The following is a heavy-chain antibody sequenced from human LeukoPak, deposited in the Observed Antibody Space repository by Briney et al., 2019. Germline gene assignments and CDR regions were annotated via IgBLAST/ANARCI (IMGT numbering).Heavy chain of an antibody. V-gene: IGHV3-49*04. J-gene: IGHJ4*02. Sequence: GGSLRLSCTASGFTFGDYAMSWVRQAPGKGLEWVGFIRSKAYGGTTEYAASVKGRFTISRDDSKSIAYLQMNSLKTEDTAVYYCTRVRRVHEILFDYWGQGTLVTVSS. CDR2: IRSKAYGGTT. CDR3: TRVRRVHEILFDY. CDR1: GFTFGDYA. D-gene: IGHD3-10*01.